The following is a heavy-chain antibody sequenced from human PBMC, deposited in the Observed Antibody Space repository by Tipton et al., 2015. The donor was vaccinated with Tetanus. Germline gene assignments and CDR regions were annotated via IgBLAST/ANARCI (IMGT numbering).Heavy chain of an antibody. V-gene: IGHV3-66*01. CDR3: ARLSTVTTIGWFDP. D-gene: IGHD4-17*01. J-gene: IGHJ5*02. CDR1: GFTVSSNY. CDR2: IYSGGST. Sequence: SLRLSCAASGFTVSSNYMSWVRQAPGKGLEWASVIYSGGSTYYADSVKGRFTISRDNSKNTLYLQMNSLRAEDTAVYYCARLSTVTTIGWFDPWGQGTLVTVSS.